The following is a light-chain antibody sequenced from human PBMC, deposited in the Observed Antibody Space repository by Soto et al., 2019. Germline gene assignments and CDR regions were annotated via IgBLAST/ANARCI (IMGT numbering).Light chain of an antibody. CDR2: AAS. CDR3: QQYGSSSYT. Sequence: EIVLTQSPGTLSLSPRERATLSCRASQSISSSYLAWDQQKPGQAPRLPIYAASSRATGIPDRFSGSGSGTDFTLTISRLEPEDFAVYYCQQYGSSSYTFGQGTQLEIK. V-gene: IGKV3-20*01. CDR1: QSISSSY. J-gene: IGKJ2*01.